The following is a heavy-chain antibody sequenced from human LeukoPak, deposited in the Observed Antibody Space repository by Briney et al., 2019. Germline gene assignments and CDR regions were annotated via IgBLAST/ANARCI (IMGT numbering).Heavy chain of an antibody. Sequence: ASVKVSCKASGYTFTDYYMHWVRQAPGQGLEWMGWINPNNGATYFAQKFQGRVTMTTDTSVNTAYMELSRLRPDDTAFYYIATVGPTIVPQVYYFDYWGQGTLVTVSS. CDR1: GYTFTDYY. D-gene: IGHD1-26*01. J-gene: IGHJ4*02. CDR2: INPNNGAT. CDR3: ATVGPTIVPQVYYFDY. V-gene: IGHV1-2*02.